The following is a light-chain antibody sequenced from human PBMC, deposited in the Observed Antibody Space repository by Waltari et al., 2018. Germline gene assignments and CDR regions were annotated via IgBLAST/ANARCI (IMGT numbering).Light chain of an antibody. V-gene: IGKV3-15*01. CDR3: QHYHNWPPIT. J-gene: IGKJ5*01. Sequence: EIVMTQSPATLSVSPGERATLYCRASQSIRTNLAWYQQKPGQAPRLLIYGASTRATGFPARFSGSGFGTEFTLTISSLRSEDFAVYYCQHYHNWPPITFGQGTRLEIK. CDR2: GAS. CDR1: QSIRTN.